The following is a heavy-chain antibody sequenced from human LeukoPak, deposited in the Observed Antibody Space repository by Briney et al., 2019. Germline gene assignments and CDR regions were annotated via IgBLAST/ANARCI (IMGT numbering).Heavy chain of an antibody. CDR3: AKVRGYYYDSSGYYYLRYFDY. Sequence: PGGSLRLSCAASGFTFADYAVHWVRQAPGKGLEWVSGISWNSGSIGYADSVKGRFTISRDNAKNSLYLQMNSLRAGDTALYYCAKVRGYYYDSSGYYYLRYFDYWGQGTLVTVSS. J-gene: IGHJ4*02. D-gene: IGHD3-22*01. V-gene: IGHV3-9*01. CDR2: ISWNSGSI. CDR1: GFTFADYA.